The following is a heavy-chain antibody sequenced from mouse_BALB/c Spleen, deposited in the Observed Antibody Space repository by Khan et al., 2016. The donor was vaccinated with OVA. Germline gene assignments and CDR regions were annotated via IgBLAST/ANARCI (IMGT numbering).Heavy chain of an antibody. CDR3: ERDETYHRNNGWFAY. CDR2: INPSNGYT. V-gene: IGHV1-4*01. CDR1: GYTFTSYT. D-gene: IGHD2-5*01. J-gene: IGHJ3*01. Sequence: QVQLKESGAELARPGASVKMSCKASGYTFTSYTIHWIKKRPGQGLEWIGYINPSNGYTNYNQKFKDKATLTTDKSSTTAYLQLSSLTSDDSAVYTCERDETYHRNNGWFAYWGQGTLVTVSA.